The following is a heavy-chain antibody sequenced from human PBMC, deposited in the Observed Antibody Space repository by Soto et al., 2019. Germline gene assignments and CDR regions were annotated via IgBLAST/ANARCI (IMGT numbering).Heavy chain of an antibody. CDR1: GGSISSYY. Sequence: QVQLQESGPGLVKPSETLSLTCTVSGGSISSYYWSWIRQPPGKGLEWIGYIYYSGSTNYNPSLMSRVIISVDTSKNQFSLKLSSVTAADTAVYYCARGRISPYDSSGYYSPPLSWFDPWGQGTLVTVSS. CDR3: ARGRISPYDSSGYYSPPLSWFDP. CDR2: IYYSGST. D-gene: IGHD3-22*01. J-gene: IGHJ5*02. V-gene: IGHV4-59*01.